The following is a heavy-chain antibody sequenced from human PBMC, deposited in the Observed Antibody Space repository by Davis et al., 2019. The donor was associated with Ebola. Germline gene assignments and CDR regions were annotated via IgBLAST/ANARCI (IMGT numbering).Heavy chain of an antibody. D-gene: IGHD5-18*01. V-gene: IGHV3-9*01. Sequence: GGSLRLSCAASGFTFSIYAMTWVRHAPGKGLEWVSGISWNSGSIGYADSVKGRFTISRDNAKNSLYLQMNSLRAEDTAVYYCARSSGYSYPTNYYGMDVWGQGTTVTVSS. J-gene: IGHJ6*02. CDR3: ARSSGYSYPTNYYGMDV. CDR2: ISWNSGSI. CDR1: GFTFSIYA.